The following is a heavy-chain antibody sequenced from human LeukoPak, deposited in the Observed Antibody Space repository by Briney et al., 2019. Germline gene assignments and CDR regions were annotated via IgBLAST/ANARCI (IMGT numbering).Heavy chain of an antibody. CDR1: GFTFSSYW. D-gene: IGHD3-10*01. J-gene: IGHJ4*02. Sequence: GGSLRLSCAASGFTFSSYWMHWIRQAPGKGLEWVSYISSSGSTIYYADSVKGRFTISRDNAKNSLYLQMNSLRAEDTAVYYCARDRESSDQRVRNFDYWGQGTLVTVSS. V-gene: IGHV3-11*01. CDR2: ISSSGSTI. CDR3: ARDRESSDQRVRNFDY.